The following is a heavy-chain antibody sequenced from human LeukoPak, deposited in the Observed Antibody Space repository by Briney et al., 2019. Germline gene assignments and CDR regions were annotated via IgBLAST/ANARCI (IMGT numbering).Heavy chain of an antibody. V-gene: IGHV3-30*04. D-gene: IGHD5-12*01. CDR3: AINGGGDSGYGNFDY. Sequence: GGSLRLSCAVSGFTFSAYAMHCVRRAPGKGLEGVAVMSYDGTKKYYADSVKGRVTISRDNSKTSLYLQMNSLRAEDTAFYYCAINGGGDSGYGNFDYWGQGTLVTVSS. CDR1: GFTFSAYA. CDR2: MSYDGTKK. J-gene: IGHJ4*02.